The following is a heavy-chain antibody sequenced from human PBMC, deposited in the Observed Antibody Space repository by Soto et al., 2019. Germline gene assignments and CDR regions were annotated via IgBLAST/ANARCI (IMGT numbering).Heavy chain of an antibody. CDR3: ARAPMVEHSSGWSNYFDY. CDR1: GFTFSSYD. J-gene: IGHJ4*02. Sequence: PGGSLRLSCAASGFTFSSYDMHWVRQATGKGLEWVSAIGTAGDTYYPGSVKGRFTISRENAKNSLYLQMNSLRAGDTAVYYCARAPMVEHSSGWSNYFDYWGQGTLVTVSS. D-gene: IGHD6-19*01. CDR2: IGTAGDT. V-gene: IGHV3-13*04.